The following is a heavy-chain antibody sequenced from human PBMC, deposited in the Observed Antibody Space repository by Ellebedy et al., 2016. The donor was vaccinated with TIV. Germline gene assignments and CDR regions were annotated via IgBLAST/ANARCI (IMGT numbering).Heavy chain of an antibody. V-gene: IGHV1-69*04. CDR2: IIPILGIA. CDR1: GGPFSSYG. CDR3: ARSHFGGSYGMDV. D-gene: IGHD3-16*01. J-gene: IGHJ6*02. Sequence: AASVKVSCKASGGPFSSYGISWVRQAPGQGLEWMGRIIPILGIANYAQKFQGRVTITADKSTSTAYMELSSLRSEDTAVYYCARSHFGGSYGMDVWGQGTTVTVSS.